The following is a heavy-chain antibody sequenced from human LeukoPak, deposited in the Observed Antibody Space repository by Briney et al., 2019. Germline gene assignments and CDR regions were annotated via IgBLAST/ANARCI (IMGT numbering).Heavy chain of an antibody. CDR2: IYHRGST. Sequence: SETLSLTCTVSGYSISSGYYWGWIRQPPGKWLEWIGSIYHRGSTYYNPSLKSRVTISVDTSKNQFSLKLSSVTAAETAVYYCARDWGSSSWYSWGQGTLVTVSS. V-gene: IGHV4-38-2*02. CDR3: ARDWGSSSWYS. CDR1: GYSISSGYY. D-gene: IGHD6-13*01. J-gene: IGHJ4*02.